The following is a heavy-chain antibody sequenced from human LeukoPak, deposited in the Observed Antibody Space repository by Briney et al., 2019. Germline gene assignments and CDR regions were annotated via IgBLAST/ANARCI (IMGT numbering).Heavy chain of an antibody. D-gene: IGHD2-2*01. CDR1: GYTFTSYG. Sequence: SVKVSCKASGYTFTSYGISWVRQAPGQGLEWMGGIIPIFGTANYAQKFQGRVTITADEFTSTAYMELSSLRSEDTAVYYCARLFTPRYCSTTSCYWKGWFDPWGQGTLVTVSS. J-gene: IGHJ5*02. CDR3: ARLFTPRYCSTTSCYWKGWFDP. V-gene: IGHV1-69*13. CDR2: IIPIFGTA.